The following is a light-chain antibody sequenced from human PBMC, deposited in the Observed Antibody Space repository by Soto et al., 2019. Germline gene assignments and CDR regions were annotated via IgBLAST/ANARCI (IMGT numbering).Light chain of an antibody. CDR2: GVS. V-gene: IGKV3-20*01. Sequence: EIILTQSPGTLALSPGDGATLSCRASQTVNRNYLAWYHQRPGQPPRLLIYGVSNRASGVPDRFSGDGSGTEFTLAIGRLEPDDFGVNYGEQYIYSARTFAQGTMVEVK. CDR1: QTVNRNY. CDR3: EQYIYSART. J-gene: IGKJ1*01.